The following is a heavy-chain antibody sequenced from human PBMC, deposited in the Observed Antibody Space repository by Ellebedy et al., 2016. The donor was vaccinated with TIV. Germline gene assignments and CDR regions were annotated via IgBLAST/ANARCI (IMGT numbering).Heavy chain of an antibody. CDR1: GFTFSSYA. CDR3: AKGAGTSYYYGMDV. D-gene: IGHD6-13*01. J-gene: IGHJ6*02. Sequence: GESLKISCAASGFTFSSYAMSWVRQAPGKGLEWVSAISGSGGSTYYADSVKGRFTISRDNSKNTLYLQMNSLRAEDTAVYYCAKGAGTSYYYGMDVWGQGTTVTVSS. CDR2: ISGSGGST. V-gene: IGHV3-23*01.